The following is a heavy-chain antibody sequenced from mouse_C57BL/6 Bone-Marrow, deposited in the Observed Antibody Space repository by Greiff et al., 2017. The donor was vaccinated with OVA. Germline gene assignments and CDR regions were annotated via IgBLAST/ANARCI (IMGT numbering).Heavy chain of an antibody. CDR2: IDPSDSYT. D-gene: IGHD1-1*01. CDR1: GYTFTSYW. CDR3: ALYDPDY. Sequence: QVQLQQPGAELVKPGASVKLSCKASGYTFTSYWMQWVKQRPGQGLEWVGEIDPSDSYTNYNHKFKGKATLTVDTSSSTAYMQLSSLTSEDSAVYYCALYDPDYWGQGTTLTVSS. J-gene: IGHJ2*01. V-gene: IGHV1-50*01.